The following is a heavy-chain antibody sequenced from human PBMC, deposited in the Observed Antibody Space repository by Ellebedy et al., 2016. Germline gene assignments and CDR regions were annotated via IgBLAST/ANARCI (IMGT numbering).Heavy chain of an antibody. D-gene: IGHD3-9*01. J-gene: IGHJ2*01. CDR2: INHSGST. CDR3: ARVGYFDWLSYHYWYFDL. CDR1: GGSFSGYY. Sequence: SETLSLXCAVYGGSFSGYYWSWIRQPPGKGLEWIGEINHSGSTNYNPSLKSRVTISVDTSENQFSLKLSSVTAADTAVYYCARVGYFDWLSYHYWYFDLWGRGTLVTVSS. V-gene: IGHV4-34*01.